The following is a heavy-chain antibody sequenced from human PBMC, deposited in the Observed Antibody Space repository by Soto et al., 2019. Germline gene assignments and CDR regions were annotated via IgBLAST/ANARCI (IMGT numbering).Heavy chain of an antibody. J-gene: IGHJ4*02. Sequence: SETLRLTCSVSGGSISTVGPSWTWIRQPPGKGLEWIGSIYHTGSTYYSKSLRSRLTMSVDTSKSQFSLRLSSVTAADTTVYYCARGDNLYYYDSSGSLDYWGQGTLVTVS. D-gene: IGHD3-22*01. CDR1: GGSISTVGPS. CDR3: ARGDNLYYYDSSGSLDY. V-gene: IGHV4-31*03. CDR2: IYHTGST.